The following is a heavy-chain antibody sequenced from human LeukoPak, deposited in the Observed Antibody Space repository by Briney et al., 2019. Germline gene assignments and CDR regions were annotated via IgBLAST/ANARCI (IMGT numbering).Heavy chain of an antibody. J-gene: IGHJ5*02. V-gene: IGHV1-69*13. Sequence: VKVSCKASGYTFTSYYIHWVRQAPGQGLEWMGGIIPIFGTANYAQKFQGRVTITADKSTSTAYMELSSLRSEDTAVYYCASSDRDSNYPYNWFDPWGQGTLVTVSS. D-gene: IGHD4-11*01. CDR3: ASSDRDSNYPYNWFDP. CDR1: GYTFTSYY. CDR2: IIPIFGTA.